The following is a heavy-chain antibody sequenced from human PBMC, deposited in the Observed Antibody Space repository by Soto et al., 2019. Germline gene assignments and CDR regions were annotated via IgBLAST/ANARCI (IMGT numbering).Heavy chain of an antibody. V-gene: IGHV3-53*01. Sequence: VGSLRLSCAASGFTVSSNYMSWVRQAPGKGLEWVSVIYSGGSTYYADSVKGRFTISRDNSKNTLYLQMNSLRAEDTAVYYCARDSVPFVAATPPSGDYYGMDVWGQGTTVTVSS. CDR2: IYSGGST. D-gene: IGHD2-15*01. CDR1: GFTVSSNY. CDR3: ARDSVPFVAATPPSGDYYGMDV. J-gene: IGHJ6*02.